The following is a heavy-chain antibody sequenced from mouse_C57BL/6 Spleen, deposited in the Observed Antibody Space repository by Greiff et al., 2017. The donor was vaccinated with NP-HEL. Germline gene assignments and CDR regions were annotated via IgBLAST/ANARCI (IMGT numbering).Heavy chain of an antibody. D-gene: IGHD3-2*02. CDR2: ISYDGSN. CDR3: ARDDRSGYVWLAY. Sequence: VQLQQSGPGLVKPSQSLSSTCSVTGYSITSGYYWNWIRQFPGNKLEWMGYISYDGSNNYNPSLKNRISITRDTSKNQFFLKLNSVTTEDTATYDCARDDRSGYVWLAYSGQVTLLT. J-gene: IGHJ3*01. V-gene: IGHV3-6*01. CDR1: GYSITSGYY.